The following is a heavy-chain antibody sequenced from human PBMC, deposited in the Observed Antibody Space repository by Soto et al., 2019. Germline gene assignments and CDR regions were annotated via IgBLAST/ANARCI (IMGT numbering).Heavy chain of an antibody. V-gene: IGHV3-74*01. D-gene: IGHD2-15*01. J-gene: IGHJ5*02. CDR2: INTDGSNT. Sequence: XVFLRLSFAASGLTFNRYCMHWVRHAPGKGLVWVSHINTDGSNTNYADSVKGRFTISRDNAKSTLFLQMNSLRDEDTAVYYCAREFCSGGNCYTYYFDPWGQGIPVTVSS. CDR3: AREFCSGGNCYTYYFDP. CDR1: GLTFNRYC.